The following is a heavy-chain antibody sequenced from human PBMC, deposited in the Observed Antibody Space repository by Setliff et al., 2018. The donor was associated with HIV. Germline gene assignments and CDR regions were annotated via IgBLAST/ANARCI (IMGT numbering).Heavy chain of an antibody. V-gene: IGHV4-39*01. D-gene: IGHD1-26*01. J-gene: IGHJ3*02. CDR3: ARNTDVDSVYRPFHI. Sequence: SETLSLTCNVSGASVSSSSNYWGWIRQPPGKGLEWIGSIYYSGNTYYNPSLNSRVTISVDTSKSQFSLKLSSVTAADTAVYYCARNTDVDSVYRPFHIWGQGTMVTVSS. CDR1: GASVSSSSNY. CDR2: IYYSGNT.